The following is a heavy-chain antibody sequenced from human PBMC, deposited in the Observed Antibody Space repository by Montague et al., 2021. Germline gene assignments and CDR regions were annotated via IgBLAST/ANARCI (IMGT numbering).Heavy chain of an antibody. J-gene: IGHJ4*01. Sequence: SLRLSCAASGFTVSGSFLTWVRQPPGKGLEWVSLIYSGGSTSYAASVEGRFTISRDNSKNTLYLQMNGLRAADTAVYCCARASFGGPGDWGQGTLVTVSS. CDR2: IYSGGST. D-gene: IGHD3-16*01. V-gene: IGHV3-53*01. CDR3: ARASFGGPGD. CDR1: GFTVSGSF.